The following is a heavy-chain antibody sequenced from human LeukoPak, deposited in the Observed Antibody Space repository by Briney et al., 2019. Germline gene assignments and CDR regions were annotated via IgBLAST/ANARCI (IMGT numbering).Heavy chain of an antibody. CDR1: GGSISSYY. CDR3: ARLKVGYFDY. V-gene: IGHV4-59*08. J-gene: IGHJ4*02. CDR2: IYYSGST. Sequence: SETLSLTCTVSGGSISSYYWSWIRQPPGKGLEWIGYIYYSGSTNYSPSLKSRVTISVDTSKNQFSLKLSSVTAADTAVYYCARLKVGYFDYWGQGTLVTVSS. D-gene: IGHD3-3*01.